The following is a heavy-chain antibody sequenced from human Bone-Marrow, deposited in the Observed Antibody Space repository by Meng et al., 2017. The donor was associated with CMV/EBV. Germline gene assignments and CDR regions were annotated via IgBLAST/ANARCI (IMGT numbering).Heavy chain of an antibody. CDR1: SISSGGYY. Sequence: SISSGGYYWSWIRQHTGKGLEWIGYIYYSGSTYYNPSLKSRVTISVDTSKNQFSLKLSSVTAADTAVYYCARVTNVAVAGTGEFDYWGQGTLVTVSS. J-gene: IGHJ4*02. D-gene: IGHD6-19*01. CDR2: IYYSGST. V-gene: IGHV4-31*02. CDR3: ARVTNVAVAGTGEFDY.